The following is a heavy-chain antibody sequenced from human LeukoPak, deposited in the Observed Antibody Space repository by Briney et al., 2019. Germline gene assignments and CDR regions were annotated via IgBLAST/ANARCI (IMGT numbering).Heavy chain of an antibody. J-gene: IGHJ4*02. V-gene: IGHV1-2*02. D-gene: IGHD3-22*01. Sequence: GASVKVSCKASGYTFTSYYMHWVRQAPGQGLEWMVWINPNSGGTNYAQKFQGRVTMTWDTSISTAYMELSRLRSDDTAVYYCARGYYDSSGYAHDYWGQGTLVTVSS. CDR2: INPNSGGT. CDR3: ARGYYDSSGYAHDY. CDR1: GYTFTSYY.